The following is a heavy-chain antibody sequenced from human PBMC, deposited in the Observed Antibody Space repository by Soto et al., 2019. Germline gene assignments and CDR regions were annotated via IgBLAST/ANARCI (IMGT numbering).Heavy chain of an antibody. CDR2: IIPIFGTA. CDR3: XXXXXXXXXYYYYYGXDV. CDR1: GGTFSSYA. J-gene: IGHJ6*01. V-gene: IGHV1-69*01. Sequence: QVQLVQSGAEVKKPGSSVKVSCKASGGTFSSYAISWVRQAPGQGLEWMGGIIPIFGTANYAQKFQGRVTIXAXXSXXTAYMELSSLRSXXXAXXXXXXXXXXXXXYYYYYGXDV.